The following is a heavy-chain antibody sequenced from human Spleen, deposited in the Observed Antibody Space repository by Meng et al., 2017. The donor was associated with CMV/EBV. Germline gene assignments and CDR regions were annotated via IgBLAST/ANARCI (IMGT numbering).Heavy chain of an antibody. CDR1: GFIFDDCA. CDR3: AKDVRPSIAAAGALFAS. J-gene: IGHJ4*02. V-gene: IGHV3-9*03. Sequence: GGSLRLSCAASGFIFDDCAMHWVRQAPGKGLEWVAGISWNSGTIGYADSVKGRFTISRDNAKNSLYLQMNSLRPEDMAFYYCAKDVRPSIAAAGALFASWGQGALVTVSS. D-gene: IGHD6-13*01. CDR2: ISWNSGTI.